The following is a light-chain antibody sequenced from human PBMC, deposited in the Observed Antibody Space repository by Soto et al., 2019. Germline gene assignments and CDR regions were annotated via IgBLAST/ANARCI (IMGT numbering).Light chain of an antibody. CDR3: QHLYTYAVT. CDR2: EAS. V-gene: IGKV1-5*03. Sequence: DIQMTQSPSTLSSSVGDRVTITCRASASISNWLAWYQQKPGKAPKLLLYEASSLESRVTSRVSGGGSGTEFARTISGLQPDDVAPYYCQHLYTYAVTFCQGAKLDSK. CDR1: ASISNW. J-gene: IGKJ2*01.